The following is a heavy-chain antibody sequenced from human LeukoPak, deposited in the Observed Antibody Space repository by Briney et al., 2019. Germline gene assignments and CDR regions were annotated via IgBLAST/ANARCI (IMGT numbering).Heavy chain of an antibody. V-gene: IGHV3-30*03. CDR3: ARVGCSTSCYGFGYFYYYMDV. CDR1: GFTFSTYG. Sequence: GRSLRLSCAASGFTFSTYGMHWVRQAPGKGLEWVAVISYEGSSQYYADSVKGRFTVSSDNSKNTLYLQMNSLRAEDTAVYYCARVGCSTSCYGFGYFYYYMDVWGKGTTVTVSS. CDR2: ISYEGSSQ. D-gene: IGHD2-2*01. J-gene: IGHJ6*03.